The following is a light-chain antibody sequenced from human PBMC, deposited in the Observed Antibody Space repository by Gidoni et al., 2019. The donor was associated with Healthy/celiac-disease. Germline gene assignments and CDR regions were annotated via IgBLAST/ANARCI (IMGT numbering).Light chain of an antibody. J-gene: IGKJ3*01. CDR1: QSVSSY. CDR3: QQRSNWPLT. CDR2: DAS. Sequence: EIVLTPSPATLSLSPGERATLSCRASQSVSSYLAWDQQKPGQAPRLLIYDASNRATGIPARVSGSGSGTDFTLTISSLEPEEFAVYYCQQRSNWPLTFGPXTKVDIK. V-gene: IGKV3-11*01.